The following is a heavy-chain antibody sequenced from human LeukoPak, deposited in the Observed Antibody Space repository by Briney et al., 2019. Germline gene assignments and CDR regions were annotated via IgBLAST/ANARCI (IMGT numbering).Heavy chain of an antibody. CDR1: GFTFSSYA. Sequence: GGSLRLSCAASGFTFSSYAMSWVRQAPGKGLEWVSVISGSGGGTYYADSVKGRFTISRDNSKNTLYLQMNSLRAEDTAVYYCAKDGETDCSGGSCYSKPYYYYYGMDVWGQGTTVTVSS. CDR3: AKDGETDCSGGSCYSKPYYYYYGMDV. V-gene: IGHV3-23*01. D-gene: IGHD2-15*01. J-gene: IGHJ6*02. CDR2: ISGSGGGT.